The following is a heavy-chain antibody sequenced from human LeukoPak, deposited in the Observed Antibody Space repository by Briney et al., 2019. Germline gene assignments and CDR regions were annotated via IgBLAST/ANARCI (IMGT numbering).Heavy chain of an antibody. V-gene: IGHV1-18*01. J-gene: IGHJ4*02. CDR1: GYTFTSYG. Sequence: ASVKVSCKASGYTFTSYGISWVRQAPGQGLEWMGWISAYNGNTNYAQKLQGRVTMTTDTSTSTAYMELRSLRSDDTAVYYCARLLITMIASDFDYWGQGTLVTVSS. CDR2: ISAYNGNT. CDR3: ARLLITMIASDFDY. D-gene: IGHD3-22*01.